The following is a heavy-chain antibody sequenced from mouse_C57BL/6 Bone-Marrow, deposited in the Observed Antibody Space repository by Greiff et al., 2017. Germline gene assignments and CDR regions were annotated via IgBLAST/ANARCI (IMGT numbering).Heavy chain of an antibody. V-gene: IGHV5-17*01. CDR1: GFTFSDYG. CDR3: ARLYYDYDGGYLDV. Sequence: EVQLVESGGGLVKPGGSLKLSCAASGFTFSDYGMHWVRQAPEKGLAWVAYISSGSSTIYYADTVPGRFTSSRDNAENTVFLQMISLRSEDTAMYYCARLYYDYDGGYLDVWGTGTTVTVSS. CDR2: ISSGSSTI. J-gene: IGHJ1*03. D-gene: IGHD2-4*01.